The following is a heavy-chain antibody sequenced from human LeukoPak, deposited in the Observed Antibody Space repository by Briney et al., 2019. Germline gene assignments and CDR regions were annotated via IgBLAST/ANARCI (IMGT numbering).Heavy chain of an antibody. Sequence: ASVKVSCKASGYTFIDYGVSWVRQAPGQGLEWMGWISTYNGHTYYAQKFQGRVTITTDESTSTAYMELSSLRSEDTAVYYCARDRVSYYYDSSGYPGSGYFDYWGQGTLVTVSS. J-gene: IGHJ4*02. CDR1: GYTFIDYG. CDR3: ARDRVSYYYDSSGYPGSGYFDY. CDR2: ISTYNGHT. V-gene: IGHV1-18*01. D-gene: IGHD3-22*01.